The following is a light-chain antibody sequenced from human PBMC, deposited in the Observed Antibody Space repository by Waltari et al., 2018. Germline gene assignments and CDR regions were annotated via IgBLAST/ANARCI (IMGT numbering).Light chain of an antibody. CDR2: GAS. J-gene: IGKJ5*01. CDR3: QQFGSSPSIT. CDR1: QSVSSSY. V-gene: IGKV3-20*01. Sequence: EIVLTPSPGTLSLSPGARATLSCRAIQSVSSSYLAWYHQKFGQAPRLLIYGASSRATGIPDRFSSSGSGTDFTLTISRLEPEDFAVYYCQQFGSSPSITFGQGTRLEIK.